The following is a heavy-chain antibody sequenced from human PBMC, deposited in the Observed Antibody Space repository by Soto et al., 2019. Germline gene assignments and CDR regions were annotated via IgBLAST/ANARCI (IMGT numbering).Heavy chain of an antibody. Sequence: SETLSLTCTVSGGIISNYYWTWIRQPPGKGLEWIGYIYNSGSTNYDPSLKSRVTISLDTSKNQFSLKLTSVTAADTAIYYCARGTSVSPRSNLDYWGQGTLVTVSS. J-gene: IGHJ4*02. D-gene: IGHD1-26*01. CDR3: ARGTSVSPRSNLDY. CDR2: IYNSGST. V-gene: IGHV4-59*01. CDR1: GGIISNYY.